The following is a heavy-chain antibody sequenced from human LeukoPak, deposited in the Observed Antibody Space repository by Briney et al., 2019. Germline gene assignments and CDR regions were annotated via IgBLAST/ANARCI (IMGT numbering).Heavy chain of an antibody. CDR1: GYTFTSYD. Sequence: ASVKVSCKASGYTFTSYDINWVRQATGQGLEWMGWMNPNSGNTGYAQKFQGRVTITRNTSISTAYMELSSLRSEDTAVYYCARDHGGYYDSSGYYGDWGQGTLVTVSS. CDR2: MNPNSGNT. D-gene: IGHD3-22*01. CDR3: ARDHGGYYDSSGYYGD. V-gene: IGHV1-8*03. J-gene: IGHJ4*02.